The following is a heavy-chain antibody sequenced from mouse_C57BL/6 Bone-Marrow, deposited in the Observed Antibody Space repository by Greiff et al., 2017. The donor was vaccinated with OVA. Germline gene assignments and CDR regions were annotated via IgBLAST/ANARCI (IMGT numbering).Heavy chain of an antibody. V-gene: IGHV5-17*01. D-gene: IGHD1-1*01. Sequence: EVKLVESGGGLVKPGGSLKLSCAASGFTFSDYGMHWVRQAPEKGLEWVAYISSGSSTIYYADTVKGRFTISRANAKNTLFLQMTSLRSEETAMYYCARPDYYGSSTYWYFDVWGTGTTVTVSS. J-gene: IGHJ1*03. CDR2: ISSGSSTI. CDR3: ARPDYYGSSTYWYFDV. CDR1: GFTFSDYG.